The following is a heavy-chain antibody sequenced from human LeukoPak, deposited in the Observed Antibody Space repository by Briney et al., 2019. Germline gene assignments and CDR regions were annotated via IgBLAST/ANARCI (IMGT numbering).Heavy chain of an antibody. Sequence: PSETLSLTCTVSGDSINSYYWSWIRQPPGKGLEWIGYIYPSGSTNYNPSLKSRVTISLDASKSQFSLKLSSVTAADTAVYYCARGDGYGDHRGLHWFDPWGQGTLVTVSS. CDR2: IYPSGST. J-gene: IGHJ5*02. CDR3: ARGDGYGDHRGLHWFDP. D-gene: IGHD4-17*01. V-gene: IGHV4-4*08. CDR1: GDSINSYY.